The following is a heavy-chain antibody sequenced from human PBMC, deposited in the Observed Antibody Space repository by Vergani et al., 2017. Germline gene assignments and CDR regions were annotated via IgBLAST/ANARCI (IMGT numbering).Heavy chain of an antibody. CDR3: AREGIAADLDY. J-gene: IGHJ4*02. D-gene: IGHD6-13*01. CDR1: GFTVSSNY. V-gene: IGHV3-53*01. CDR2: IYSGGSK. Sequence: EVQLVESGGGLIQPGGSLRLSCAASGFTVSSNYMSWVRQAPGKGLEWVSVIYSGGSKYYADTVKGRFTISRDNSKNTLYLQMNSLRAEDTAVYYCAREGIAADLDYWGQGTLVTVSS.